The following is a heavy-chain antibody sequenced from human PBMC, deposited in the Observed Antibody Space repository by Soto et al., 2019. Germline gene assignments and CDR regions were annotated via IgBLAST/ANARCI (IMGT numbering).Heavy chain of an antibody. CDR1: GFTFSDYY. CDR2: ISSSSSYT. D-gene: IGHD6-19*01. J-gene: IGHJ4*02. CDR3: ARVRYSSGWYFDY. V-gene: IGHV3-11*06. Sequence: QVQLVVSGGGLVKPGGSLRLSCAASGFTFSDYYMSWIRQAPGKGLEWVSYISSSSSYTNYADSVKGRFTISRDNAKNSLYLQMNSLRAEDTAVYYCARVRYSSGWYFDYWGQGTLVTVSS.